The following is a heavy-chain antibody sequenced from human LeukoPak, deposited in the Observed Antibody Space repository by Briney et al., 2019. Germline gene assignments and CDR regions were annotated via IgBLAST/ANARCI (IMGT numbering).Heavy chain of an antibody. CDR1: GFTFSSYW. Sequence: PGGSLRLSCAASGFTFSSYWMHWVRQAPGKGLVWVSRINTDGSSTSYADSVRGRFTISRDNAKNTLYLQMNSLRAEDTAVYYCARARGAVNNWFDPWGQGTLVTVSS. D-gene: IGHD3-10*01. CDR3: ARARGAVNNWFDP. J-gene: IGHJ5*02. CDR2: INTDGSST. V-gene: IGHV3-74*01.